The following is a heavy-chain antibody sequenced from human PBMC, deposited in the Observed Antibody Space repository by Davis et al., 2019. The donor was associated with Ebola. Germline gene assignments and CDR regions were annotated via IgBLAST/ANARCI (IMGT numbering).Heavy chain of an antibody. V-gene: IGHV3-7*01. CDR2: IKQDGSEK. CDR1: GFTFTSHW. J-gene: IGHJ4*02. Sequence: GESLKISCAASGFTFTSHWMHWVRQAPGKGLEWVANIKQDGSEKYYVDSVKGRFTISRDNAKNSLYLQMNSLRAEDTAVYYCVPGTWIRGQGIRVTVSS. CDR3: VPGTWI. D-gene: IGHD5-18*01.